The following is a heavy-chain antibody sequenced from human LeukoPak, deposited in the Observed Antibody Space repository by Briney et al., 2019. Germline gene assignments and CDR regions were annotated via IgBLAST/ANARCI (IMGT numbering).Heavy chain of an antibody. CDR3: AKNPYEYYFDY. CDR2: IDPDSGGT. J-gene: IGHJ4*02. V-gene: IGHV1-2*02. Sequence: ASVKVSCKASGYTFNDYYIHWVRQAPGQGLEWMGRIDPDSGGTSYPLKFQGRVTMTRDTSITTAYMELNRLRSDDTAVYYCAKNPYEYYFDYWGQGTLVTVSS. CDR1: GYTFNDYY. D-gene: IGHD5-12*01.